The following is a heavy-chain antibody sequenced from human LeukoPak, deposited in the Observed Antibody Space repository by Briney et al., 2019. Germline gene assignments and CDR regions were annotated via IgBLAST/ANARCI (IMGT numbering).Heavy chain of an antibody. D-gene: IGHD3-22*01. V-gene: IGHV1-2*02. CDR1: GYTFTGYY. Sequence: ASVTVSCKASGYTFTGYYMHWVRHAPGQGLEWMGWINPNSGGTNYAQKFQGRVTMTRDTSISTAYMELSRLRSDDTAVYYCARAFYDSSGYYYSFPSRWGQGTLVTVSS. CDR3: ARAFYDSSGYYYSFPSR. J-gene: IGHJ4*02. CDR2: INPNSGGT.